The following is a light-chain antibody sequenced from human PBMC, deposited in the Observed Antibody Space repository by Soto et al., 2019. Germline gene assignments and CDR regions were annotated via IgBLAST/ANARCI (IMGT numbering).Light chain of an antibody. CDR2: GAS. CDR1: QSVSSSY. J-gene: IGKJ3*01. CDR3: QQYGSSLGVT. Sequence: EIVLTQSPGTLSLSPGERATLSCRASQSVSSSYLAWYQQKPGQAPRLLIYGASSRATGIPVRFSGSGSGTDFTLTISRLEPEDFAVYYCQQYGSSLGVTFGPGTKVDIK. V-gene: IGKV3-20*01.